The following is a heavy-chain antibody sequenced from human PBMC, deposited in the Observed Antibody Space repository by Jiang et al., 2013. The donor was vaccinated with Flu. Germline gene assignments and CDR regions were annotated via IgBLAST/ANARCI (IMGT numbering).Heavy chain of an antibody. V-gene: IGHV4-39*01. CDR2: IYYSGST. CDR1: GGSISSSSYY. Sequence: SLTCTVSGGSISSSSYYWGWIRQPPGKGLEWIGSIYYSGSTYYNPSLKSRVTISVDTSKNQFSLKLSSVTAADTAVYYCARHYYYDSSGSTPWRAEYFQHWGQGTLVTVSS. J-gene: IGHJ1*01. D-gene: IGHD3-22*01. CDR3: ARHYYYDSSGSTPWRAEYFQH.